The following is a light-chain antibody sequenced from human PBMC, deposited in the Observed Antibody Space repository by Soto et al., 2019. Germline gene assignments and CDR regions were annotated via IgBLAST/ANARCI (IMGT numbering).Light chain of an antibody. J-gene: IGKJ1*01. CDR3: QQFASLPRT. V-gene: IGKV3-20*01. CDR2: AAS. CDR1: QSLSSGF. Sequence: EIVLTQSPGTLSLSPGESGTLSCRASQSLSSGFLAWYQQRPGQAPRLLIYAASSRATGIPDRFSGTGSGTDFTLTISSLEPEDFAVYYCQQFASLPRTFGQGTKVEIK.